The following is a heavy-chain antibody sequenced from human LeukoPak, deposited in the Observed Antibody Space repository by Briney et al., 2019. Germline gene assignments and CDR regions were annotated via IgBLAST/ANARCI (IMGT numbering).Heavy chain of an antibody. CDR1: GYTFTSYG. V-gene: IGHV1-18*01. D-gene: IGHD3-16*02. Sequence: ASVKVSCKASGYTFTSYGISWVRQAPGQGLEWMGWISAYNGNTNYAQKLQGRVTMTTDTSTSTAYMELRSLRSDDTAVYYCARGEMITFGGVIVLFDYWGQGTLVTVSS. CDR2: ISAYNGNT. J-gene: IGHJ4*02. CDR3: ARGEMITFGGVIVLFDY.